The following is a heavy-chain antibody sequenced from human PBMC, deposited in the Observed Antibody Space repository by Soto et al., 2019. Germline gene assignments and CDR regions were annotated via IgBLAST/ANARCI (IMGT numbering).Heavy chain of an antibody. J-gene: IGHJ5*02. CDR3: ARERISITIFGVILNWFDP. Sequence: ASVKVSCKASGYTFTIYSMNWVRQAPGQGLEWMGWINTNTGNPTYAQGFTGRFVFSLDTSVSTAYLQICSLKAEDTAVYYCARERISITIFGVILNWFDPWGQGTLVTVSS. D-gene: IGHD3-3*01. CDR1: GYTFTIYS. CDR2: INTNTGNP. V-gene: IGHV7-4-1*01.